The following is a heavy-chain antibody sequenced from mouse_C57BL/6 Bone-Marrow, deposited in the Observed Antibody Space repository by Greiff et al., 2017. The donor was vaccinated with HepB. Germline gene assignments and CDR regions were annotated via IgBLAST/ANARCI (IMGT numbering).Heavy chain of an antibody. V-gene: IGHV1-26*01. Sequence: VQLQQSGPELVKPGASVKISCKASGYTFTDYYMNWVKQSHGKSLEWIGDINPNNGGTSYNQKFKGKATLTVEKSSSTAYMELRSLTSVDSAVYYGSSRGIITTDYWGQGTTLTVAS. CDR2: INPNNGGT. CDR1: GYTFTDYY. CDR3: SSRGIITTDY. D-gene: IGHD1-1*01. J-gene: IGHJ2*01.